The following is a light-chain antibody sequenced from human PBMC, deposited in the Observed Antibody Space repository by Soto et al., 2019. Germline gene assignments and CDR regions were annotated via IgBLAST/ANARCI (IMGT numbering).Light chain of an antibody. J-gene: IGKJ1*01. CDR1: PAIASF. CDR3: QQLNGSPWT. V-gene: IGKV1-9*01. CDR2: GAS. Sequence: IQLTQSPSSLCASVGDRVTITCRASPAIASFLAWYQQKPGTAPKLLIYGASTLQSGVPSRFSGSRSGTDYTLTIASLQPEDFATYYCQQLNGSPWTFGQGTKVDNQT.